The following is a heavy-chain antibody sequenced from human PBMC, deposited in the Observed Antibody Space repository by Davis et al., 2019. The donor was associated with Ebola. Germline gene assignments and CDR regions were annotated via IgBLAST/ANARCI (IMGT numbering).Heavy chain of an antibody. CDR1: GGSISSYY. V-gene: IGHV4-59*01. D-gene: IGHD6-13*01. Sequence: PGGSLRLSCTVSGGSISSYYWSWIRQPPGKGLEWIGYIYYSGSTNYNPSLKSRVTISVDTSKNQFSLKLSSVTAADTAVYYCARGTKLGWKAAAGTGGYYYYGMDVWGQGTTVTVSS. CDR3: ARGTKLGWKAAAGTGGYYYYGMDV. CDR2: IYYSGST. J-gene: IGHJ6*02.